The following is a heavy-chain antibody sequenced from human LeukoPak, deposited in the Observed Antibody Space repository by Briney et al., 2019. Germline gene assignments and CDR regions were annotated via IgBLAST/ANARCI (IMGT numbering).Heavy chain of an antibody. J-gene: IGHJ6*02. Sequence: GSSVTVSCKASGGTFSSYAISWVRQAPGQGLEGMGRIIPILGIANYAQKFQGRVTITADKSTSTAYMELSSLRSEDTAVYYCARAGSGWYFYYYYGMDVWGQGTTVTVSS. CDR1: GGTFSSYA. D-gene: IGHD6-19*01. CDR2: IIPILGIA. V-gene: IGHV1-69*04. CDR3: ARAGSGWYFYYYYGMDV.